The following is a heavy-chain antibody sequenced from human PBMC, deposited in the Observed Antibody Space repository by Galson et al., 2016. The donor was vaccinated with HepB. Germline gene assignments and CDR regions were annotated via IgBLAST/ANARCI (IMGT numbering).Heavy chain of an antibody. CDR3: ARATPFEFNAGFVKVQTAGTPDF. V-gene: IGHV3-33*03. CDR2: IWNDGSNK. Sequence: SLRLSCAASGFTFRTYGMHWVRQAPGKGLEWVAVIWNDGSNKYYADSVKGRFTISRDNSNNRLSLQMSNLRAEDTAVYYCARATPFEFNAGFVKVQTAGTPDFWGQGALVAVSS. D-gene: IGHD6-19*01. J-gene: IGHJ4*02. CDR1: GFTFRTYG.